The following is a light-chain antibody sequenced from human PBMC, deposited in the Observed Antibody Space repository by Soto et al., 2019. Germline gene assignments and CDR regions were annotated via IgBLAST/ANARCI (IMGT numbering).Light chain of an antibody. CDR3: QRANSFPLT. V-gene: IGKV1-12*01. CDR2: TAS. J-gene: IGKJ4*01. CDR1: QGISSL. Sequence: DIQMTQSPSSVSASVGDRVTITCRASQGISSLLAWYQQKPGKAPNLLIHTASSLQSGVPSRFSGSGSGTDVTLTIRCLQREDFATYYYQRANSFPLTFGGGTKVEIK.